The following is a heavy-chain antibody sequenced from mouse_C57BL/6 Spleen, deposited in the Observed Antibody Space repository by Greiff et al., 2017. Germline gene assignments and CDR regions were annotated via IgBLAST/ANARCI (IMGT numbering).Heavy chain of an antibody. Sequence: QVQLQQPGAELVKPGASVKLSCKASGYTFTSYWMHWVKQRPGQGLEWIGMIHPNSGSTNYNEKFQSKATLTVDKSSSTAYMQLVSLTSKDSAVYYCARLDWVVPVDYWGQGTTLTGSS. CDR2: IHPNSGST. CDR3: ARLDWVVPVDY. V-gene: IGHV1-64*01. J-gene: IGHJ2*01. CDR1: GYTFTSYW. D-gene: IGHD4-1*01.